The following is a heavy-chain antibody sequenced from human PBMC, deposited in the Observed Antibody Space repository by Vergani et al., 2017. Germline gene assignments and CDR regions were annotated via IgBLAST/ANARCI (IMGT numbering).Heavy chain of an antibody. CDR1: GYIFNSYY. CDR2: LDPRGGPP. Sequence: QVQLVQSGAAVKKPGASVKLSCKSSGYIFNSYYIHWVRQAPGRGLEWMGLLDPRGGPPNYAEKFEGRVTLTSDTSTSTFYMELRSLRSDDTAVYYCVRPGDDFRNMISYFHVYWGQGSLVSVSS. V-gene: IGHV1-46*02. CDR3: VRPGDDFRNMISYFHVY. D-gene: IGHD2/OR15-2a*01. J-gene: IGHJ4*02.